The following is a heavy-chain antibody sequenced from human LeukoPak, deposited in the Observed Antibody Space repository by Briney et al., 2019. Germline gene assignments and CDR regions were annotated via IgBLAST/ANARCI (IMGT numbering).Heavy chain of an antibody. J-gene: IGHJ5*02. CDR1: GYTFTDYY. CDR2: ISPSSGGT. D-gene: IGHD3-10*01. Sequence: ASVKVSCKASGYTFTDYYMHWVRQAPGQGLEWMGWISPSSGGTNYAQKFQGRVTMTRDTSISTAYMDLSRLTSDDTAVYYCARDRAGGSGTNWFDPWGQGTLVTVSS. V-gene: IGHV1-2*02. CDR3: ARDRAGGSGTNWFDP.